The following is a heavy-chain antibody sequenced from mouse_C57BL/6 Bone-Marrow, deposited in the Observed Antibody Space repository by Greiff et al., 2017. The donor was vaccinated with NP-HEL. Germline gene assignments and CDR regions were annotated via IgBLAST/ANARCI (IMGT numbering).Heavy chain of an antibody. Sequence: QVPLKQPGAELVKPGASVKLSCTASGYTFTSYWMQWVKQRPGQGLEWIGEIDPSDSYTNYNQKFKGKATLTVDTSSSTAYMQLSSLTSEDSAVYYCARELSDYSAWFAYWGQGTLVTVSA. J-gene: IGHJ3*01. CDR1: GYTFTSYW. CDR2: IDPSDSYT. V-gene: IGHV1-50*01. D-gene: IGHD2-4*01. CDR3: ARELSDYSAWFAY.